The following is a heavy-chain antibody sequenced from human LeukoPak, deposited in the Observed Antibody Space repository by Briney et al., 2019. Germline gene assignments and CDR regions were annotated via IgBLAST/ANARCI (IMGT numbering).Heavy chain of an antibody. CDR1: GYTFASHD. CDR3: ATEGNYNWFDS. J-gene: IGHJ5*01. CDR2: MNPNRGNT. V-gene: IGHV1-8*01. D-gene: IGHD1-1*01. Sequence: ASVKVSCRASGYTFASHDINWVRQASGQGLEWMGWMNPNRGNTGYAQKSQGRVTMTRNTSISTAYMELSSLRFEDTAVYYCATEGNYNWFDSWGQGTLVTVSS.